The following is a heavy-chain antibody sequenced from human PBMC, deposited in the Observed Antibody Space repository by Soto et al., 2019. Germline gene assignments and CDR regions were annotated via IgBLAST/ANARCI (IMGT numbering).Heavy chain of an antibody. CDR1: GGTFSSYA. CDR3: ARGLSSWSGYQYYFDY. Sequence: SVKVSCKASGGTFSSYAISWVRQAPGQGLEWMGGIIPIFGTANYAQKFQGRVTITADESTSTAYMELSSLRSEDTAVYYCARGLSSWSGYQYYFDYWGQGTLVTVSS. V-gene: IGHV1-69*13. D-gene: IGHD3-3*01. J-gene: IGHJ4*02. CDR2: IIPIFGTA.